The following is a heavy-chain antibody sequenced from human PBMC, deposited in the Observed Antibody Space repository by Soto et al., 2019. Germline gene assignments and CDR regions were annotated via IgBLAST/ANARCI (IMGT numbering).Heavy chain of an antibody. D-gene: IGHD3-10*01. V-gene: IGHV3-74*01. J-gene: IGHJ4*02. Sequence: EVQVVESGGASVQPGGSLRLSCAASGFTFTSYWIHWVRQAPGKGLLWMSRIKGDETTSSYADSVKGRFIISRDNAKNTVYLQMNSLRAEDTAVYYCARGAFGSYYVDYWGQGTLVTVSS. CDR2: IKGDETTS. CDR1: GFTFTSYW. CDR3: ARGAFGSYYVDY.